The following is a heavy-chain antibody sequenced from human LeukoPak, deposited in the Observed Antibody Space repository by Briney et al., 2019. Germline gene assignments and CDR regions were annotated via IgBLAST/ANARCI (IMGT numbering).Heavy chain of an antibody. Sequence: PGGSLRLSCAASGFTFSSYAMHWVRQAPGKGLEWVAVIPYDGSNKYYADSVKGRFTISGDNSKNTLYLQMNSLRAEDTAVYYCARVHRYSSLTSSYYYGMDVWGQGTTVTVSS. CDR1: GFTFSSYA. D-gene: IGHD6-13*01. J-gene: IGHJ6*02. V-gene: IGHV3-30-3*01. CDR2: IPYDGSNK. CDR3: ARVHRYSSLTSSYYYGMDV.